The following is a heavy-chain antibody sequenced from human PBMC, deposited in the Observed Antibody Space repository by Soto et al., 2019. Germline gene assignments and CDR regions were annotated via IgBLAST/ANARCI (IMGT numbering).Heavy chain of an antibody. CDR3: SRSLDS. CDR2: INQDGSEK. CDR1: GFTFSTYW. J-gene: IGHJ4*02. V-gene: IGHV3-7*01. Sequence: LRLSCAASGFTFSTYWMDWVRQTPGKGLKWVANINQDGSEKNYVDSVKGRFTIYRDNAKNSLYLQMSSLTAEDSALYYCSRSLDSWGQGTLVTVSS.